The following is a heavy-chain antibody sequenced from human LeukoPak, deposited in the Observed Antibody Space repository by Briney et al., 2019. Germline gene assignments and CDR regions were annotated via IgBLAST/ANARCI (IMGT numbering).Heavy chain of an antibody. J-gene: IGHJ4*02. CDR3: ARDGSSSSSLLDY. CDR2: IWYDGSNK. V-gene: IGHV3-33*01. CDR1: GFTFSSCG. Sequence: GSLRLSCAASGFTFSSCGMHWVRQAPGKGLEWVAVIWYDGSNKYYADSVKGRFTISRDNSKNTLYLQMNSLRAEDTAVYYCARDGSSSSSLLDYWGQGTLVTVSS. D-gene: IGHD6-6*01.